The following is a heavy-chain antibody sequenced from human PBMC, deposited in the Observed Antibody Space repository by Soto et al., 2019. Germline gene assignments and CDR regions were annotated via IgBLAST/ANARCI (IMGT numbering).Heavy chain of an antibody. CDR1: GFSFSSYS. Sequence: GGSLRLSSAACGFSFSSYSMNWVRQAPGKGLEWVSSISSSSSYIYYADSVKGRFTISRDNAKNSLYLQMNSLRAEDTAVYYCAREDGNYYDSSGYNAFDIWGQGTMVTVSS. D-gene: IGHD3-22*01. J-gene: IGHJ3*02. CDR2: ISSSSSYI. V-gene: IGHV3-21*01. CDR3: AREDGNYYDSSGYNAFDI.